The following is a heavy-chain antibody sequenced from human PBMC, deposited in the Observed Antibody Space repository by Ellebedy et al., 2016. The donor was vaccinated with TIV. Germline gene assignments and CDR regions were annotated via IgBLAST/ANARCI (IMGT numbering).Heavy chain of an antibody. CDR3: ARAEFYGDS. CDR2: MYSGGFT. CDR1: GFTVSSNY. J-gene: IGHJ4*02. D-gene: IGHD4-17*01. Sequence: PGGSLRLSCAASGFTVSSNYMSWVRQAPGRGLEWVSVMYSGGFTYYAASVKGRFTISIDNSKNTLYLQMNSLRAEDTAVYYCARAEFYGDSWGQGTLVTVSS. V-gene: IGHV3-53*01.